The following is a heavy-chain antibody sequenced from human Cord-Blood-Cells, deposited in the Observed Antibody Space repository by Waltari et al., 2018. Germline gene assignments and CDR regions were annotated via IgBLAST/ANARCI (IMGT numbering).Heavy chain of an antibody. CDR3: ARDGTLKGSYDFWSGYYNWFDP. J-gene: IGHJ5*02. V-gene: IGHV4-38-2*02. Sequence: QVQLQESGPGLVKPSETLSLTCAVSGYSISSGSYWGWIRQPPGTGLEWIGSIYHSGSTYYNPSLKSRVTISVDTSKNQFSLKLSSVTAADTAVYYCARDGTLKGSYDFWSGYYNWFDPWGQGTLVTVSS. CDR2: IYHSGST. CDR1: GYSISSGSY. D-gene: IGHD3-3*01.